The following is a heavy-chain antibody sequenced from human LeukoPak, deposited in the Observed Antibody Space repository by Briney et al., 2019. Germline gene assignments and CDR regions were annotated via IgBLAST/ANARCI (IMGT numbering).Heavy chain of an antibody. D-gene: IGHD3-22*01. V-gene: IGHV3-72*01. CDR3: ARPILNGYSAFEI. J-gene: IGHJ3*02. CDR1: GFSVSDYC. CDR2: SKNKGNNCIT. Sequence: GGSLRLSCESSGFSVSDYCMDWVRQAPGKGLEWVARSKNKGNNCITEYAASVKGRFITSRDDSKNSLYLQINSLKTEDTAVYYCARPILNGYSAFEIWGQGTMLTVSS.